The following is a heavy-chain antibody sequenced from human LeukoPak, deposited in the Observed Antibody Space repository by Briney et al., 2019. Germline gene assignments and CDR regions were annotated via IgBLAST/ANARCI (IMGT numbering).Heavy chain of an antibody. J-gene: IGHJ3*02. V-gene: IGHV3-30*02. CDR1: GFSFRISG. D-gene: IGHD3-3*01. Sequence: GGSLRLSCAASGFSFRISGMHWVRQAPGEGLEWVAFIGRDATTKYYADSVKGRFIISGDSSYNTAYLQMNSLRAEDTAIYYCAKDGEWTFDIWGQGTMVTVSS. CDR3: AKDGEWTFDI. CDR2: IGRDATTK.